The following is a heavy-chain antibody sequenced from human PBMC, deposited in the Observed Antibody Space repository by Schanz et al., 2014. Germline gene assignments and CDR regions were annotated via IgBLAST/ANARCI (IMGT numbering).Heavy chain of an antibody. CDR1: GFTFSSNA. CDR2: ITSNGGGT. D-gene: IGHD7-27*01. V-gene: IGHV3-23*04. Sequence: EVQLVESGGNLVQPGGSLRLSCVASGFTFSSNAMCWVRQAPGKGLEWVSTITSNGGGTYYADSVKGRFTISRDNAKNSLYLEMTSLRGEDTAVYYCARENLNWEAFDIWGQGTVVTVSS. CDR3: ARENLNWEAFDI. J-gene: IGHJ3*02.